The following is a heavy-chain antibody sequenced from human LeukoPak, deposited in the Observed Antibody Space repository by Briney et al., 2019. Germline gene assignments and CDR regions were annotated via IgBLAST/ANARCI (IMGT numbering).Heavy chain of an antibody. Sequence: GGSLRLSCAASGFTFSSYAMSWVRQAPGKGLEWVSYISSSSSTIYYTDSVKGRFTISRDNAKNSLYLQMNSLRAEDTAVYYCARETSYYDNRGYYFFDSWGQGTLVTVSS. V-gene: IGHV3-48*01. D-gene: IGHD3-22*01. CDR3: ARETSYYDNRGYYFFDS. J-gene: IGHJ4*02. CDR1: GFTFSSYA. CDR2: ISSSSSTI.